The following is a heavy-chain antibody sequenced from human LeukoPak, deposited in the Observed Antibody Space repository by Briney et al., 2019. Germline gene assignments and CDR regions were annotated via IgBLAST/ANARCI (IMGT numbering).Heavy chain of an antibody. D-gene: IGHD1-7*01. J-gene: IGHJ4*02. V-gene: IGHV4-39*07. CDR2: MHSSGST. Sequence: SETLSLTCTVSGPSISSTIYYWGWIRQPPGKGLEWIGSMHSSGSTYYNPSLKSRLTISIDMSKNQFSLKLSSVTAADTAVYYCARVNYLYYFDYWGQGTLVTVSS. CDR3: ARVNYLYYFDY. CDR1: GPSISSTIYY.